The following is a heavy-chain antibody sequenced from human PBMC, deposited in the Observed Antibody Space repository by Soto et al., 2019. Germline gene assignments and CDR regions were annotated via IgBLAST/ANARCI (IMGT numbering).Heavy chain of an antibody. CDR2: ISSSSSYI. J-gene: IGHJ6*02. D-gene: IGHD3-10*01. CDR3: ARYGSGSYLYYYYGMDV. CDR1: GFTFSSYS. V-gene: IGHV3-21*01. Sequence: GGSLRLSCAASGFTFSSYSMNWVRQAPGKGLEWVSSISSSSSYIYYADSVKGRFTISRDNAKNSLYLQMNSLRAEDTAVYYCARYGSGSYLYYYYGMDVWGQGTTVTVSS.